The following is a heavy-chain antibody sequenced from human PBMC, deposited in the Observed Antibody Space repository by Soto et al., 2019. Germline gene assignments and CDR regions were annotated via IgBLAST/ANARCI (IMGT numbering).Heavy chain of an antibody. Sequence: GXLRLSCASSGLICISTWMHCVRQAPGNGLVGVSHIGPDGSNIWEADSVQGRFTISRDNARNRLYLQMNSLRDEDTAIYYCVRDKNWSVDYWGQGILVT. J-gene: IGHJ4*02. CDR1: GLICISTW. CDR3: VRDKNWSVDY. V-gene: IGHV3-74*01. CDR2: IGPDGSNI. D-gene: IGHD1-1*01.